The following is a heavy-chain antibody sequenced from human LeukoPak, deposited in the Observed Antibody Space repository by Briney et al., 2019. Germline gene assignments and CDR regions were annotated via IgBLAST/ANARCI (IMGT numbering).Heavy chain of an antibody. J-gene: IGHJ4*02. CDR2: ITFSSSII. D-gene: IGHD4-17*01. Sequence: GGSLRLSCAASGFTFSSYAMHWVRQAPGKGLEWVSYITFSSSIIYYADSVRGRFTISRDNAKNSLCLQMNSLRAEDTAVYYCARDRLHYGEYEKTFDYWGQGTLVTVSS. CDR1: GFTFSSYA. V-gene: IGHV3-48*01. CDR3: ARDRLHYGEYEKTFDY.